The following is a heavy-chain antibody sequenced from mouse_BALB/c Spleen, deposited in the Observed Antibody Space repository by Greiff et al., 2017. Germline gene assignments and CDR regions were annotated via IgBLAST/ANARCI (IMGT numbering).Heavy chain of an antibody. J-gene: IGHJ2*01. CDR3: AGHEDYGSSYFDY. CDR1: GFTFSSYT. V-gene: IGHV5-12-2*01. D-gene: IGHD1-1*01. Sequence: EVQLVESGGGLVQPGGSLKLSCAASGFTFSSYTMSWVRQTPEKRLEWVAYISNGGGSTYYPNTVKGRFTISRDNAKNTLYLQMSRLKSEDTAMYYCAGHEDYGSSYFDYWGQGTTLTVSS. CDR2: ISNGGGST.